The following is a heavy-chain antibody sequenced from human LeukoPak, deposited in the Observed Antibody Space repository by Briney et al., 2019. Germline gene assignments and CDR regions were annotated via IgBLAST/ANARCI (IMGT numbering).Heavy chain of an antibody. CDR2: ISYDGSNK. D-gene: IGHD6-13*01. CDR1: GFTFSSYG. CDR3: AKGSSWYGGEYFQH. Sequence: GRSLRLSCAASGFTFSSYGMHWVRQAPGKGLEWVAVISYDGSNKYYADSVKGRFTISRDNSKNTLYLQMNSLRAEDTAVYYCAKGSSWYGGEYFQHWGQGTQVTVSS. V-gene: IGHV3-30*18. J-gene: IGHJ1*01.